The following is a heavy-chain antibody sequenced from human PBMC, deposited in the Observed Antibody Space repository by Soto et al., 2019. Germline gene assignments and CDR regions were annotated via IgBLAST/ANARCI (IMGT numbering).Heavy chain of an antibody. CDR2: ISAYNGNT. D-gene: IGHD4-17*01. CDR1: GYTFTSYG. CDR3: ARDLYGDPGS. Sequence: QVQLVQSGAEVKKPGASVKVSCKASGYTFTSYGISWVRQAPGQGLEWMGWISAYNGNTKYAQEHQGRVTMTTATATSTAYTELRSLTSDDTAVHYCARDLYGDPGSWGQGTLVTVSS. V-gene: IGHV1-18*01. J-gene: IGHJ5*02.